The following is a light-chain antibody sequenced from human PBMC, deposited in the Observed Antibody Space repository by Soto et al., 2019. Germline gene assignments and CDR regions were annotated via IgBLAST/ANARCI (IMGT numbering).Light chain of an antibody. CDR2: GAS. J-gene: IGKJ2*01. V-gene: IGKV3-15*01. CDR1: QSVSSN. CDR3: QQYNNWRAAYP. Sequence: EIVMTQSPATLSVSPGERATLSCRASQSVSSNLAWYQQKPGQAPRLLIYGASTRATGIPARFCGSGSGTEFTLTISSLQSEDFAVYYCQQYNNWRAAYPFGQGTKLEIK.